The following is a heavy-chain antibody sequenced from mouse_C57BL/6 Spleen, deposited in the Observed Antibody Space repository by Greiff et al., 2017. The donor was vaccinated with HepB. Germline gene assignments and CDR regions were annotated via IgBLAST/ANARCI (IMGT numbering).Heavy chain of an antibody. Sequence: EVKLVESGGGLVKPGGSLKLSCAASGFTFSSYAMSWVRQTPEKRLEWVATISDGGSYTYYPDIVKGRFTISRDNAKNNRYLQMSHLKSEDTAMYYCARNWVLYAMDYWGQGTSVTVSS. CDR2: ISDGGSYT. CDR1: GFTFSSYA. V-gene: IGHV5-4*03. CDR3: ARNWVLYAMDY. J-gene: IGHJ4*01. D-gene: IGHD4-1*01.